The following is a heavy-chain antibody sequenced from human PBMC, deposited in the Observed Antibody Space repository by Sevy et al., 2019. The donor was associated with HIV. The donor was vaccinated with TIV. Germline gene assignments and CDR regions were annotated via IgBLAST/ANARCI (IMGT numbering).Heavy chain of an antibody. D-gene: IGHD1-26*01. CDR3: ARRSDYGSRYY. CDR1: GYSISSGYY. J-gene: IGHJ4*02. CDR2: IYHSGST. Sequence: SETLSLTCAVSGYSISSGYYWGWIRQPPGKGLEWIGSIYHSGSTYYNPSLKSRVTISVDTSKNQFSLKLSSVTAADTAVYYCARRSDYGSRYYWGQGTLVTVSS. V-gene: IGHV4-38-2*01.